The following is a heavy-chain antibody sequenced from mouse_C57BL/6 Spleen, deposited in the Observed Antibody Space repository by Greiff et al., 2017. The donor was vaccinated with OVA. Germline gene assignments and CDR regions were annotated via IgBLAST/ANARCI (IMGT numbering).Heavy chain of an antibody. Sequence: EVQLQQSGPELVKPGASVKISCKASGYTFTDYYMNWVKQSHGKSLEWIGDINPNNGGTSYNQKFKGKATLTVDKSSSTAYMELRSLTSEDSAVYYCAYSTFAYWGQGTLVTVSA. V-gene: IGHV1-26*01. J-gene: IGHJ3*01. CDR2: INPNNGGT. D-gene: IGHD2-5*01. CDR3: AYSTFAY. CDR1: GYTFTDYY.